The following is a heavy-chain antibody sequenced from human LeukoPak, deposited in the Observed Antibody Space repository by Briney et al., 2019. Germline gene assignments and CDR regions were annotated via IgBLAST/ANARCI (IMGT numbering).Heavy chain of an antibody. Sequence: PSETLSLTCSVSGGSISGYYWSWIRQPPGKGLELIGYIDYTGTTYYNPSLKSRVTISLDTSKNQFSLKLSSVTAADTAVYYCARSKVPVPEYYGLDVWGQGTTVTVSS. CDR2: IDYTGTT. CDR1: GGSISGYY. J-gene: IGHJ6*02. CDR3: ARSKVPVPEYYGLDV. V-gene: IGHV4-59*01. D-gene: IGHD1-14*01.